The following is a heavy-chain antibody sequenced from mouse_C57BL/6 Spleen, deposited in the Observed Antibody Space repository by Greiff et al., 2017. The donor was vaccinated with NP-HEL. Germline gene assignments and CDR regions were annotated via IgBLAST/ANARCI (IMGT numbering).Heavy chain of an antibody. J-gene: IGHJ2*01. Sequence: QVQLQQPGAELVRPGTSVKLSCKASGYTFTSYWMHWVKQRPGQGLEWIGVIDPSDSYTNYNQKFKGKATLTVDTSSSTAYMQLSSLTSEDSAVYYCARGGYYDYDGYYFDYWGQGTTLTVSS. CDR1: GYTFTSYW. CDR2: IDPSDSYT. CDR3: ARGGYYDYDGYYFDY. D-gene: IGHD2-4*01. V-gene: IGHV1-59*01.